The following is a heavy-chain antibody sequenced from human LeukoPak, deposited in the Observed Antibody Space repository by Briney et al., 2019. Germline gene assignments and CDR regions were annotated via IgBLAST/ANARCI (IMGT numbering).Heavy chain of an antibody. D-gene: IGHD6-13*01. CDR1: GGTFSSYA. CDR2: IIPIFGTA. CDR3: AVGSSSWYVY. Sequence: ASVKASCKASGGTFSSYAISWVRQAPGQGLEWMGGIIPIFGTANYAQKFQGRVTITADESTSTAYMELSSLRSEDTAVYYCAVGSSSWYVYWGQGTLVTVSS. V-gene: IGHV1-69*13. J-gene: IGHJ4*02.